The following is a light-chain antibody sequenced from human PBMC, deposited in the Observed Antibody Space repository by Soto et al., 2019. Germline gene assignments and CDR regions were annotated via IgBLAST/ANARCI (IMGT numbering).Light chain of an antibody. CDR2: GVT. CDR1: RTDVGGYNY. J-gene: IGLJ3*02. CDR3: CSYATGTVL. V-gene: IGLV2-14*03. Sequence: QSALTQPASVSGSPGQSITISCTGSRTDVGGYNYVSWYQQHPGEAPKLMIYGVTNRPSGVSNRFSGSKSGNTASLTISGLQAEDEADYYCCSYATGTVLFGGGTKLTVL.